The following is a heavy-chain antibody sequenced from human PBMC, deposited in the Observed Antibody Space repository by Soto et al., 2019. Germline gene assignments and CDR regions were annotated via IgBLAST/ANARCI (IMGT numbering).Heavy chain of an antibody. J-gene: IGHJ4*02. Sequence: PGGSLRLSCAASGFTFSNYGMHWVRQAPGKGLEWVAVISYGGNDKKYAESVKGRFTISRDNSENTLYLQMNSLRAEDTALYYCAKDVSRMAADYYFDYWGQGTLVTVSS. D-gene: IGHD6-13*01. CDR1: GFTFSNYG. CDR2: ISYGGNDK. CDR3: AKDVSRMAADYYFDY. V-gene: IGHV3-30*18.